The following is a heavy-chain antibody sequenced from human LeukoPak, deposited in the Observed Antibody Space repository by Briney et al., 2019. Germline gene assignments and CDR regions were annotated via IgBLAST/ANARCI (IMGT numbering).Heavy chain of an antibody. CDR2: IHHSGIT. D-gene: IGHD6-13*01. CDR1: AYSISSGYY. Sequence: PSETLSLTCAVSAYSISSGYYWGWIRQPPGKGLEWIASIHHSGITYYNPSLKSRVTISVDTSKNQFSLKLSSVTAADTAVYYCARDPASSSWPIDYWGQGTLVTVSS. V-gene: IGHV4-38-2*02. CDR3: ARDPASSSWPIDY. J-gene: IGHJ4*02.